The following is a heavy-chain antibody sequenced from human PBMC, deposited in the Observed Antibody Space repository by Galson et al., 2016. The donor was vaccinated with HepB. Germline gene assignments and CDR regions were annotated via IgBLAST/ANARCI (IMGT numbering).Heavy chain of an antibody. Sequence: SLRLSCAASGFTFNIYAIHWVRQAPGKGLEWVASISSDGSNEHFADSVKGRFTISRDNSKNTVYLQMNTLRAEDTAVYYCARDHVAATALDYWGQGTLVTVSS. V-gene: IGHV3-30-3*01. CDR1: GFTFNIYA. J-gene: IGHJ4*02. CDR2: ISSDGSNE. CDR3: ARDHVAATALDY. D-gene: IGHD2-15*01.